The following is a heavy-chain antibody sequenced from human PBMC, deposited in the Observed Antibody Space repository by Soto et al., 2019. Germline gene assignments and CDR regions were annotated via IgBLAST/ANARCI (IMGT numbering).Heavy chain of an antibody. Sequence: SETLSLTCTVSGGSISSDDYYWSWIRQPPGKGLELIGHIYYGGSTYYNPSLKSRVTISVDTSKKQFSLKLSSVTAADTAVYYCARGNYCSGGPCYSVDYWGQGTLVT. CDR1: GGSISSDDYY. D-gene: IGHD2-15*01. CDR2: IYYGGST. J-gene: IGHJ4*02. CDR3: ARGNYCSGGPCYSVDY. V-gene: IGHV4-30-4*01.